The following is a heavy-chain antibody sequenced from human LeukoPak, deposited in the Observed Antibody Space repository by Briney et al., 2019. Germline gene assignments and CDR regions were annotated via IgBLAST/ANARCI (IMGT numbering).Heavy chain of an antibody. Sequence: GGSLRLSCAASGFTFSSHAMNWVRQAPGKGLEWVSSVSSSGTKIFYADSVRGRFTVSRDNAGNSLSLQMDSLRVEDTAVYYCTRELLPLQQGLDYWGQGTLVTVSS. V-gene: IGHV3-21*01. CDR1: GFTFSSHA. D-gene: IGHD3-10*01. J-gene: IGHJ4*02. CDR3: TRELLPLQQGLDY. CDR2: VSSSGTKI.